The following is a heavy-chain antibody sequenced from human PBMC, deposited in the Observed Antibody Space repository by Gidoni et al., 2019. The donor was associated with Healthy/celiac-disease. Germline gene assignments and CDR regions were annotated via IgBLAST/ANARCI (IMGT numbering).Heavy chain of an antibody. CDR3: TRFYCSSTSCQDY. Sequence: LVESGGGLVQPGGSLKLSCAASGCTFGGSARHWVRPASGKGLEWVGRIRSKANSYATAYAASVKGRFTISRDDSKNTAYLQMTSLKTEDTAVYYCTRFYCSSTSCQDYWGQGTLVTVSS. J-gene: IGHJ4*02. CDR1: GCTFGGSA. D-gene: IGHD2-2*01. CDR2: IRSKANSYAT. V-gene: IGHV3-73*01.